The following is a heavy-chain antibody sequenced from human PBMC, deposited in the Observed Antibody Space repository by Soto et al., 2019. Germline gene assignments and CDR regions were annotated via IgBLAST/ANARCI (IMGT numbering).Heavy chain of an antibody. J-gene: IGHJ5*02. Sequence: QVYLHQSGPGLVKPSGTLSLTCAVSGDSISSTHWWTWVRQTPGKGLEWIGEVYHSGSTSNNPSLKSRVTISVDKPNNQFSLKLTSVTAADTAVYYCATLPPRIVVTVLPIPTWGQGTLVSVSS. CDR3: ATLPPRIVVTVLPIPT. CDR1: GDSISSTHW. V-gene: IGHV4-4*02. CDR2: VYHSGST. D-gene: IGHD2-21*01.